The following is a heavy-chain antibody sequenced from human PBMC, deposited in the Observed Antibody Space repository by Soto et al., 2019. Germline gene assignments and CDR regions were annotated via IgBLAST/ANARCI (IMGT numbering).Heavy chain of an antibody. J-gene: IGHJ6*03. Sequence: QVQLVQSGSEVKKPGASVRLSCKASGYTFTSYAVYWVRQAPGQRLEWMGWINPANGDTKYSQKFQDRVIVSRDTSASTAYMDLRSLRSEDTAVYYCARDTGYCSGGSCFLYCMDVWGKGTTVTVSS. CDR1: GYTFTSYA. CDR3: ARDTGYCSGGSCFLYCMDV. V-gene: IGHV1-3*01. CDR2: INPANGDT. D-gene: IGHD2-15*01.